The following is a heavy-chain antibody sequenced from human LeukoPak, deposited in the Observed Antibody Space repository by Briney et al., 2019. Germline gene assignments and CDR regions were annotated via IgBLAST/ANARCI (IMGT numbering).Heavy chain of an antibody. V-gene: IGHV3-23*01. CDR2: INGAGDNT. CDR3: AKVTVCFGCYFDF. Sequence: GGSLRLSSSASGYTFSSHGLTWVRQAPGKGRGWVPTINGAGDNTRYAETVKGRFAISRDNSKNTLYLHMSDLRAEDTAIYYCAKVTVCFGCYFDFWGQGTPVTVSS. CDR1: GYTFSSHG. D-gene: IGHD3-16*01. J-gene: IGHJ4*02.